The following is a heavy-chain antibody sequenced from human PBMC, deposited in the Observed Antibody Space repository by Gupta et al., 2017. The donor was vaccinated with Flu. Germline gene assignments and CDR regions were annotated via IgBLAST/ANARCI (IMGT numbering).Heavy chain of an antibody. CDR2: ISGSGGST. Sequence: EVQLLESGGGLVQPGGSLRLSCAASGFTFSSYAMSWVRQAPGKGLEWVSAISGSGGSTYYADSVKGRFTISRDNSKNTLYLQMNSLRAEDTAVYYCAKGSDITIFGVVIIPESFAFDIWGQGTMVTVSS. CDR3: AKGSDITIFGVVIIPESFAFDI. J-gene: IGHJ3*02. V-gene: IGHV3-23*01. CDR1: GFTFSSYA. D-gene: IGHD3-3*01.